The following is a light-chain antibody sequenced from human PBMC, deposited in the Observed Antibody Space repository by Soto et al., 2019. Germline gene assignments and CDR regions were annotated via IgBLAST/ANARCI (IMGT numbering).Light chain of an antibody. Sequence: QSVLTQPASVSGSPGQSITISCTGTSSDVGGYNYVSWYQQHPGKAPKVVIYEVSNRPSGVSNRFSGSKSGNTASLTISGLQAEDEADYYCSSYTSSSTLAVVFGGGTKLTVL. CDR1: SSDVGGYNY. CDR2: EVS. J-gene: IGLJ2*01. V-gene: IGLV2-14*01. CDR3: SSYTSSSTLAVV.